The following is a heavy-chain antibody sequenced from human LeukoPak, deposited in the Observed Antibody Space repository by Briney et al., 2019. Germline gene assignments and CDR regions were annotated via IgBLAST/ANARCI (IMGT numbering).Heavy chain of an antibody. CDR3: ARSGGGYGSDY. CDR2: IYYSGTT. Sequence: SETLSLTCTVSGGSISSYYWSWIRQPPGKGLEWIGYIYYSGTTNYNPSLKSRVTISVDTSKNQFSLKLSSVTAADTAVYYCARSGGGYGSDYWGQGTLVTVSS. CDR1: GGSISSYY. D-gene: IGHD5-12*01. V-gene: IGHV4-59*01. J-gene: IGHJ4*02.